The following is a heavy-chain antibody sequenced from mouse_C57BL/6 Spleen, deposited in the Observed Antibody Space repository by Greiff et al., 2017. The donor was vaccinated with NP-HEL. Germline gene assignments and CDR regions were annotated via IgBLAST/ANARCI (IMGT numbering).Heavy chain of an antibody. V-gene: IGHV14-1*01. CDR1: GFNIKDYY. CDR2: IDPEDGDT. Sequence: VQLKESGAELVRPGASVKLSCTASGFNIKDYYMHWVKQRPEQGLEWIGRIDPEDGDTEYAPKFQGKATMTADTSSNTAYLQLSSLTSEDTAVYYCTCYGYDVPAWFADWGQGTLVTVSA. CDR3: TCYGYDVPAWFAD. D-gene: IGHD2-2*01. J-gene: IGHJ3*01.